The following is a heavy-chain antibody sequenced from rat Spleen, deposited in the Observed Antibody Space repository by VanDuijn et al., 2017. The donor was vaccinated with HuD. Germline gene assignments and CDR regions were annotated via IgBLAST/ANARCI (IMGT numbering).Heavy chain of an antibody. Sequence: EVQLVESGGGLVQPGRSMKLSCAASGFTFSNYYMAWVRQAPKKGLEWVASISYEGSSTYYGDSVKGRFTIYRDNAKNTLYLQMDSLRSEDTATYYCARHNSGYGVMDAWGQGASVTVSS. CDR3: ARHNSGYGVMDA. D-gene: IGHD4-3*01. J-gene: IGHJ4*01. CDR2: ISYEGSST. CDR1: GFTFSNYY. V-gene: IGHV5-22*01.